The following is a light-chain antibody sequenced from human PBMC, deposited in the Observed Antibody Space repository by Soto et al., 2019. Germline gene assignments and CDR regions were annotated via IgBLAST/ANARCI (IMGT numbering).Light chain of an antibody. CDR2: DVS. J-gene: IGLJ1*01. CDR3: SSYTSSSTLYV. CDR1: SSDVGGYNY. V-gene: IGLV2-14*01. Sequence: QSALTQPASVSGSPGQSITISCTGTSSDVGGYNYVSWYQQHPGKAPKLMIDDVSNRPSVVSNRFSGSQSGNTASLTISGLQAEDEADYYSSSYTSSSTLYVFGTGTKLTVL.